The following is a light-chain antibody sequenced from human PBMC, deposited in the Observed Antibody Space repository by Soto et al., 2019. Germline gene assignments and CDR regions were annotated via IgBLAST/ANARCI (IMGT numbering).Light chain of an antibody. J-gene: IGLJ1*01. CDR2: RND. CDR1: FSNIGNNY. Sequence: QSVLTQPSSGLGTPGKGVPIFCSGRFSNIGNNYVYWFQQLPGTAPKVLSNRNDQRPSGVPDRFSGSKSGTSASLAISGLRSEDEADYYCAAWDDTVRSYVFGTGTKVTVL. V-gene: IGLV1-47*01. CDR3: AAWDDTVRSYV.